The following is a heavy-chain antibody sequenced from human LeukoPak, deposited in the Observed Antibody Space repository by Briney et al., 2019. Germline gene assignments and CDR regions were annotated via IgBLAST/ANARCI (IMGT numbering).Heavy chain of an antibody. CDR1: GGSISSSSYY. CDR3: ARQGKDSSGYLFFDY. J-gene: IGHJ4*02. D-gene: IGHD3-22*01. Sequence: SETLSLTCTVSGGSISSSSYYWGWIRQPPGKGLEWIVSIYYSGTTYYNPSLKSRVTISVDTSKNQFSLNLSSVTAADTAVYYCARQGKDSSGYLFFDYWGQGTLVTVSS. V-gene: IGHV4-39*01. CDR2: IYYSGTT.